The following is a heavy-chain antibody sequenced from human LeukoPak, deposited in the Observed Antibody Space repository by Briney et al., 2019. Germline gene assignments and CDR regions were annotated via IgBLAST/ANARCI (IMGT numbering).Heavy chain of an antibody. D-gene: IGHD3-9*01. CDR2: INPSGGTT. J-gene: IGHJ4*02. V-gene: IGHV1-46*01. CDR3: ARNTQALRFFDWGRTYFDY. Sequence: ASVKVSCKVSGYRFTTYYIHWVRQAPGQGLEWMGIINPSGGTTSYAQKFQGRVTMTRDTSTSTVSMELSSLRSEDTAVYYCARNTQALRFFDWGRTYFDYWGQGTLVTVSS. CDR1: GYRFTTYY.